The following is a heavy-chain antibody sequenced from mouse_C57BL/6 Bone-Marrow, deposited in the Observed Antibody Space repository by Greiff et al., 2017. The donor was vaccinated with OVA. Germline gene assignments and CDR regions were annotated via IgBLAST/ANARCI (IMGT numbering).Heavy chain of an antibody. V-gene: IGHV1-7*01. Sequence: QVHVKQSGAELAKPGASVKLSCKASGYTFTSYWMHWVNQRPGQGLEWIGYINPSSGYTKYNQKFKDKATLTADKSSSTAYMQLSSLTYEDSAVYYCARRRNFDYWGQGTTLTVSS. CDR1: GYTFTSYW. CDR2: INPSSGYT. J-gene: IGHJ2*01. CDR3: ARRRNFDY.